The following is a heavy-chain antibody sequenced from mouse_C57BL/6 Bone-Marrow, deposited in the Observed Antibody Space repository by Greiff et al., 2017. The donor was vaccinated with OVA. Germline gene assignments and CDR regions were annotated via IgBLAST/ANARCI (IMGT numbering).Heavy chain of an antibody. J-gene: IGHJ4*01. V-gene: IGHV2-2*01. CDR3: ASLRQLRPYYYAMDY. CDR1: GFSLTSYG. CDR2: IWSGGST. D-gene: IGHD3-2*02. Sequence: VQVVESGPGLVQPSQSLSITCTVSGFSLTSYGVHWVRQSPGKGLEWLGVIWSGGSTDYNAAFISRLSISKDNSKSQVFFKMNSLQADDTAIYYCASLRQLRPYYYAMDYWGQGTSVTVSS.